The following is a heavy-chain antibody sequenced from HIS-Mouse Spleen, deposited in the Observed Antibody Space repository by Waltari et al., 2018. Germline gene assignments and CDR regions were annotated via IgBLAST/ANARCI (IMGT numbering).Heavy chain of an antibody. Sequence: QVQLQESGPGLVKPSETLSLTCTVSGYSISSGYYWGWIRQPPGKGLEWIGGFYHSGSTYYSPPRKIRVTISVDTSKNQFSLKLSSVTAADTAVYYCARALEYSSSWYYYYYGMDVWGQGTTVTVSS. CDR2: FYHSGST. D-gene: IGHD6-13*01. J-gene: IGHJ6*02. CDR1: GYSISSGYY. CDR3: ARALEYSSSWYYYYYGMDV. V-gene: IGHV4-38-2*02.